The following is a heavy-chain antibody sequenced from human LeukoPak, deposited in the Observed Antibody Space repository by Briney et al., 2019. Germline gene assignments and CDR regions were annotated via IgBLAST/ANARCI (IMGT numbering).Heavy chain of an antibody. Sequence: GGSLRLSCAASGFTFSGYWMHWVRQAPGKGLVWVSRINSDGSSTSYADSVKGRFTISRDNAKNTLYLQMNSLRVEDTAVYFCASVEPLYLIPDYWGQGTLVTVSS. J-gene: IGHJ4*02. D-gene: IGHD1-14*01. CDR2: INSDGSST. V-gene: IGHV3-74*01. CDR3: ASVEPLYLIPDY. CDR1: GFTFSGYW.